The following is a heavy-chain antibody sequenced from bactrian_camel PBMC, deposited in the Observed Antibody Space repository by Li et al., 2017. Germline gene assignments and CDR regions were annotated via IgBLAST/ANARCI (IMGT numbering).Heavy chain of an antibody. V-gene: IGHV3S26*01. Sequence: QVQLVESGGGSVQSGGSLRLSCAVSGFTYSSRYAMAWFRLALGKEREGVAAIDADGITTYAPSMKGRVTVSKDNGKNTLSLQMTALKPEDTAMYYRAFAVVGGGLWYDTYEYHYWGQGTQVTVS. CDR3: AFAVVGGGLWYDTYEYHY. CDR1: GFTYSSRYA. D-gene: IGHD5*01. CDR2: IDADGIT. J-gene: IGHJ4*01.